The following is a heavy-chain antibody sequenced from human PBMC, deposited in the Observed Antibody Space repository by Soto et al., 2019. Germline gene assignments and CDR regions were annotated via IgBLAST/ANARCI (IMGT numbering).Heavy chain of an antibody. CDR3: ARVRDCSGGSCYYSLGY. CDR2: IIPIFGTA. CDR1: GGTFSSYA. D-gene: IGHD2-15*01. Sequence: SVKVSCKASGGTFSSYAISWVRQAPGQGLEWMGGIIPIFGTANYAQKFQGRVTITADESTSTAYMELSSLRSEDTAVYYCARVRDCSGGSCYYSLGYWGQGTLVTVSS. J-gene: IGHJ4*02. V-gene: IGHV1-69*13.